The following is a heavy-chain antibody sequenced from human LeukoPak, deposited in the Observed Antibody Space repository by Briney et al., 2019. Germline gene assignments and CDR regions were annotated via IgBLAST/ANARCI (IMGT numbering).Heavy chain of an antibody. Sequence: PGGSLRLSCAASGFTFSSYSMNWVRQAPGKGLEWVSYISSSSSTIYYADSVKGRFTISRDNAKNSLYLQMNSLRAEDTAVYYCARDSSGWDETFPNWFDPWGQGTLVTVSS. CDR1: GFTFSSYS. CDR3: ARDSSGWDETFPNWFDP. J-gene: IGHJ5*02. V-gene: IGHV3-48*04. CDR2: ISSSSSTI. D-gene: IGHD6-19*01.